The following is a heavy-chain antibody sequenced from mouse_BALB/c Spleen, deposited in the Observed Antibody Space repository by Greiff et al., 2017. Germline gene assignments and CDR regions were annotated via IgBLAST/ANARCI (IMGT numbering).Heavy chain of an antibody. Sequence: VQGVESGPGLVAPSQSLSITCTVSGFSLTSYGVHWVRQPPGKGLEWLGVIWAGGSTNYNSALMSRLSISKDNSKSQVFLKMNSLQTDDTAMYYCARGSYYYGSSYGEDYAMDYWGQGTSVTVSS. CDR3: ARGSYYYGSSYGEDYAMDY. CDR1: GFSLTSYG. J-gene: IGHJ4*01. CDR2: IWAGGST. D-gene: IGHD1-1*01. V-gene: IGHV2-9*02.